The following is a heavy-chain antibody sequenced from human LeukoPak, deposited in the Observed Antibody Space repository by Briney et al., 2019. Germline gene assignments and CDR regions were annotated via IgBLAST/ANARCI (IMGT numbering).Heavy chain of an antibody. Sequence: GGSLRLSCTASGFIVTNNYIHWVRQAPGKGLEWVSLVCCGGSTYYADSVEGRFTIFRENSKNKVYLQMNSLRAEDTAMYYCARDPPAVLIDTYGWGQGTLVTVSS. CDR3: ARDPPAVLIDTYG. V-gene: IGHV3-66*01. CDR2: VCCGGST. J-gene: IGHJ4*02. D-gene: IGHD2-8*01. CDR1: GFIVTNNY.